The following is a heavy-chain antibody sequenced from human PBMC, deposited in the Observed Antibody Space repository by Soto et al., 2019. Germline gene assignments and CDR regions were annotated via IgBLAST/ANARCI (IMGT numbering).Heavy chain of an antibody. Sequence: QVQLVESGGGVVQPGRSLRLSCAASGFTFSSYGMHWVRQAPGKGLEWVAVIWYDGSNKYYADSVKGRVTISRDNSKNTLYLQMNSLRAEDTAVYYCARDDESAYYYYYYGMDVWGQGTTVTVSS. CDR1: GFTFSSYG. CDR2: IWYDGSNK. D-gene: IGHD3-16*01. J-gene: IGHJ6*02. V-gene: IGHV3-33*01. CDR3: ARDDESAYYYYYYGMDV.